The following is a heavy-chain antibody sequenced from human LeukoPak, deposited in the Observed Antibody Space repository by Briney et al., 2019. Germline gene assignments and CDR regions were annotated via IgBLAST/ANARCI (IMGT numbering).Heavy chain of an antibody. Sequence: SETLSLTCTVSGGSVSSSLNYWGWIRQPPGKGLEWIGNTYYTGSTYSNPTLKSRVTMSVDTSKNQFSLKLSPVTAADTAVYYCARLTKGRYFDYIFDYWGQGTLLTVSS. D-gene: IGHD3-9*01. J-gene: IGHJ4*02. CDR2: TYYTGST. CDR3: ARLTKGRYFDYIFDY. CDR1: GGSVSSSLNY. V-gene: IGHV4-39*01.